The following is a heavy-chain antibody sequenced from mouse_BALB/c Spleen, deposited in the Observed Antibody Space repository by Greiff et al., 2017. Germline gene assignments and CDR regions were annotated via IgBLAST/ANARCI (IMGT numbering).Heavy chain of an antibody. Sequence: EVKLMESGGGLVKPGGSLKLSCAASGFTFSSYAMSWVRQSPEKRLEWVAEISSGGSYTYYPDTVTGRFTISRDNAKNTLYLEMSSLRSEDTAMYYCARGYGNYEGFAYWGQGTLVTVSA. CDR2: ISSGGSYT. CDR3: ARGYGNYEGFAY. J-gene: IGHJ3*01. D-gene: IGHD2-1*01. CDR1: GFTFSSYA. V-gene: IGHV5-9-4*01.